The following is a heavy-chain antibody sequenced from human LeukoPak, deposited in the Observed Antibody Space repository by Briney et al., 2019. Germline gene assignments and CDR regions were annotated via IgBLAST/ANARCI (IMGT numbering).Heavy chain of an antibody. J-gene: IGHJ5*02. D-gene: IGHD2-15*01. Sequence: SETLSLTCAVYGGSFRSYYWSWIRQPPGKRLEWIGQINHSVRTNYNPSLKSRVTISVDTSKNQFSLKLNSVTAADTAVYYCARHGGVVVARNWFDPWGQGTLVTVSS. CDR1: GGSFRSYY. CDR2: INHSVRT. CDR3: ARHGGVVVARNWFDP. V-gene: IGHV4-34*01.